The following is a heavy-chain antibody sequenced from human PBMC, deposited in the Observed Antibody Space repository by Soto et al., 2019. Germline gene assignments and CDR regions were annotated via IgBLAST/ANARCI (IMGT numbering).Heavy chain of an antibody. V-gene: IGHV3-30*18. Sequence: VHLVQSGGGVVQPGRSLRLSCAASGFLFNNFGMHWSRRGPAKGREWVPVIYSDGSETYYGDSAKGRFTISRDNSKKILFLETPSVTFEDTGVYYCVKDRLAAIYRFDKWGQGTLVTVSS. D-gene: IGHD6-13*01. CDR3: VKDRLAAIYRFDK. J-gene: IGHJ4*02. CDR2: IYSDGSET. CDR1: GFLFNNFG.